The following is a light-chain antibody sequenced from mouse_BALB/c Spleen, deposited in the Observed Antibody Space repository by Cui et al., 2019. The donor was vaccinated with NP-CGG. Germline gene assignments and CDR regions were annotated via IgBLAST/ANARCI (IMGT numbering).Light chain of an antibody. CDR3: HQWSTYPYT. V-gene: IGKV4-79*01. Sequence: QIVLTQSPAIMSASPGEKVTLTCCASSDISSSYLYWYQQKPGSSPKLWIYSTSNLASGVPARFSGIGSGTSYSLTISSMEAEDAASYFCHQWSTYPYTFGGGTKLEIK. J-gene: IGKJ2*01. CDR1: SDISSSY. CDR2: STS.